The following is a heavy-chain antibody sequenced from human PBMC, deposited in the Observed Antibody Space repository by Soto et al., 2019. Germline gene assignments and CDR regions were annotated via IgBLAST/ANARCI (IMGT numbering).Heavy chain of an antibody. D-gene: IGHD3-22*01. CDR1: GFTFRSFT. CDR2: IKQDGSQK. J-gene: IGHJ4*02. V-gene: IGHV3-7*01. CDR3: ASAYYYDSSGYSPGGY. Sequence: HPGGSLRLSCAASGFTFRSFTMSWVRQAPGKGLEWVANIKQDGSQKYYVDSVKGRFTISRDNAKNSLYLQMNSLRVEDTAVYYCASAYYYDSSGYSPGGYWGQGALVTVSS.